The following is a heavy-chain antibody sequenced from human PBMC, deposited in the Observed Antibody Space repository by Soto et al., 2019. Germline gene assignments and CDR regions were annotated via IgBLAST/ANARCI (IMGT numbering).Heavy chain of an antibody. CDR1: GYTFTYRY. D-gene: IGHD1-26*01. Sequence: QMQLVQSGAEVKKTGSSVKVSCKASGYTFTYRYLHWVRQAPGQALEWMGWITPFNGNTNYAQKFQDRVTITRDRSMSTAYMELSSLRSEDTAMYYCAVGATFAVGIGFDYWGQGTLVTVSS. V-gene: IGHV1-45*02. CDR2: ITPFNGNT. J-gene: IGHJ4*02. CDR3: AVGATFAVGIGFDY.